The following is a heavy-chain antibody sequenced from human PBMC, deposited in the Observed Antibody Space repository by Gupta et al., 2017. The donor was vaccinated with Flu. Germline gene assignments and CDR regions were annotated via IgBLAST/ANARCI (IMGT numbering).Heavy chain of an antibody. CDR2: ITGSATYM. D-gene: IGHD1/OR15-1a*01. J-gene: IGHJ4*02. Sequence: EVQLVESGGGLVKPGGSLRLSCAASGFTFSFYSMNWVRQAPGKGLEWVSSITGSATYMSYADSMKGRFTMSRDNAKSSVYLQMDSLRAEDTAVYYCARRGNNLRDSFDFWGQGTLVTVSS. CDR3: ARRGNNLRDSFDF. V-gene: IGHV3-21*01. CDR1: GFTFSFYS.